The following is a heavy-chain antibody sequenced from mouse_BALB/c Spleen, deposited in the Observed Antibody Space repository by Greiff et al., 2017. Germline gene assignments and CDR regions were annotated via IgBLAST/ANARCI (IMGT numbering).Heavy chain of an antibody. J-gene: IGHJ2*01. Sequence: QVQLKESGAELAKPGASVKMSCKASGYTFTSYWMHWVKQRPGQGLEWIGYINPSTGYTEYNQKFKDKATLTADKSSSTAYMQLSSLTSEDSAVYYCASPHYGSSSLDYWGQGTTLTVSS. CDR2: INPSTGYT. CDR1: GYTFTSYW. V-gene: IGHV1-7*01. CDR3: ASPHYGSSSLDY. D-gene: IGHD1-1*01.